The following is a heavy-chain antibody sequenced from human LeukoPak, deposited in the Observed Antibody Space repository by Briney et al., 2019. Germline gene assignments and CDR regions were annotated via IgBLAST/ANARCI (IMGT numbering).Heavy chain of an antibody. CDR3: ARRAYSDAFDI. D-gene: IGHD2-21*01. CDR1: GGSISGYQ. J-gene: IGHJ3*02. CDR2: IYYSGST. Sequence: SETLSLTCTVSGGSISGYQWSWIRQPPGKGLEWIGYIYYSGSTNYSPSLKSRVTISVDTSKNQFSLKLSSVTAADTALYYCARRAYSDAFDIWGQGTMVSVSS. V-gene: IGHV4-59*08.